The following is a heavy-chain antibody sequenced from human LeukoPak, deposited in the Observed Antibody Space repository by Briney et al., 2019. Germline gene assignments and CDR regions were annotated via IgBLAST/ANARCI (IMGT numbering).Heavy chain of an antibody. Sequence: GGSLRLSCAASGFTFSSYAMHWVRQAPGKGLEWVAVISYDGSNKYYADSVKGRFTISRDNSKNTLYLQMNSLRAEDTAVYYCARDVYYDSSGYYSLFDYWGQGTLVTVSS. D-gene: IGHD3-22*01. CDR3: ARDVYYDSSGYYSLFDY. J-gene: IGHJ4*02. CDR2: ISYDGSNK. CDR1: GFTFSSYA. V-gene: IGHV3-30-3*01.